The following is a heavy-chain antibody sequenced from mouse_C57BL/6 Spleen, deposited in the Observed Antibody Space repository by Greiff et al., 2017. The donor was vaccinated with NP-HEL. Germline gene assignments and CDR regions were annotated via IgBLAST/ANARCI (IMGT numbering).Heavy chain of an antibody. Sequence: VKLMESGAELVRPGTSVKVSCKASGYAFTNYLIEWVKQRPGQGLEWIGVINPGSGGTNYNEKFKGKATLTADKSSSTAYMQLSSLTSEDSAVYFCARCHYDSYFDYWGQGTTLTVSS. D-gene: IGHD2-4*01. V-gene: IGHV1-54*01. J-gene: IGHJ2*01. CDR2: INPGSGGT. CDR3: ARCHYDSYFDY. CDR1: GYAFTNYL.